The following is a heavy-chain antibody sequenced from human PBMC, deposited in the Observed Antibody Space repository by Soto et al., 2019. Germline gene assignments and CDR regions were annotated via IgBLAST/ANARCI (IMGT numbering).Heavy chain of an antibody. V-gene: IGHV3-74*01. CDR1: GFTFSNDW. J-gene: IGHJ6*02. CDR3: ARERTSKGGMDV. CDR2: IISGGTRV. Sequence: GGSLRLSCAASGFTFSNDWMNWVRQGPGKGLEWVSRIISGGTRVTYADSVKGRFTIARDNAKNTLYLEMHSLAAEDTAVYYCARERTSKGGMDVWGQGTTVTVSS.